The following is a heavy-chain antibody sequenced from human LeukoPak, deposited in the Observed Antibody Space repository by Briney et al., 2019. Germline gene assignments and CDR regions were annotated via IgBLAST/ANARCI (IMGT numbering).Heavy chain of an antibody. CDR1: GFTFRSYG. J-gene: IGHJ4*02. V-gene: IGHV3-23*01. CDR3: AKLEN. CDR2: ITGRSDST. D-gene: IGHD1-1*01. Sequence: SGGSLRLSCAAAGFTFRSYGMTWVRQAPGKGLEWVSSITGRSDSTYYADSVKGRFIISRDNSKNTLYLQMNSLRAEDTAIYYCAKLENWGQGTLVTVSS.